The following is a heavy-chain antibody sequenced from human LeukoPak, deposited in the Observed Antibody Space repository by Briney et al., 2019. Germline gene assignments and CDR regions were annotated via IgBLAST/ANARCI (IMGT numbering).Heavy chain of an antibody. CDR1: GFTFSGSV. J-gene: IGHJ4*02. Sequence: GGSLRLSCAASGFTFSGSVIHWVRQASGKGLEWVGRIRSKASNYATVYSASVKGRFTIPRDDSKNTAYLQMNSLKTEDTAVYYCTTSPLYFDHWGQGTLVTVSS. CDR2: IRSKASNYAT. CDR3: TTSPLYFDH. V-gene: IGHV3-73*01.